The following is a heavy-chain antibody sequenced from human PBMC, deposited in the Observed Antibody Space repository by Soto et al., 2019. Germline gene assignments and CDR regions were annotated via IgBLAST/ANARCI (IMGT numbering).Heavy chain of an antibody. J-gene: IGHJ6*02. CDR3: ARDGMTTLTMGSF. CDR2: VYYSGST. Sequence: PSETLSLTCTVSGGSISSGDFFWTWIRQPPGKGLEWIGYVYYSGSTYYNPSLKSRVTISVDTSKNQFSLNLSSVTAADTAVYYCARDGMTTLTMGSFRGQGSSVIVSS. D-gene: IGHD3-10*01. V-gene: IGHV4-30-4*01. CDR1: GGSISSGDFF.